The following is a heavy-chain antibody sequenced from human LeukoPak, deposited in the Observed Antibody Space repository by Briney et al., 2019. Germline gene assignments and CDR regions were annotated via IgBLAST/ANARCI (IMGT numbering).Heavy chain of an antibody. CDR2: IYYSGST. J-gene: IGHJ4*02. CDR1: GGSISSSSYY. Sequence: TSETLSLTCTVSGGSISSSSYYWGWIRQPPGKGLEWIGSIYYSGSTYYNPSLKSRVTISVDTSKNQFSLKLSSVTAADTAVYYCARQAVAGTFDYWGRGTLVTVSS. V-gene: IGHV4-39*01. CDR3: ARQAVAGTFDY. D-gene: IGHD6-19*01.